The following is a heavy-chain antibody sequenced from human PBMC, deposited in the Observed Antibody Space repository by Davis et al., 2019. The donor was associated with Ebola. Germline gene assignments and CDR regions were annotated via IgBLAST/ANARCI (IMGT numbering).Heavy chain of an antibody. CDR1: GGSISSSNW. CDR3: ARGYPYATITGTTEYFDY. Sequence: PSETLSLTCAVSGGSISSSNWWSWVRQPPGKGLEWIGEIYHSGSTNYNPSLKSRVTISVDKSKNQFSLKLSSVTAADTAVYYCARGYPYATITGTTEYFDYWGQGTLVTVSS. V-gene: IGHV4-4*02. D-gene: IGHD1-7*01. CDR2: IYHSGST. J-gene: IGHJ4*02.